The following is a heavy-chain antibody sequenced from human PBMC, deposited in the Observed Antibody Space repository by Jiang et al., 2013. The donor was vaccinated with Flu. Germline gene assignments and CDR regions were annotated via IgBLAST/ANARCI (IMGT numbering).Heavy chain of an antibody. CDR3: ARVSRVTMTAPQY. J-gene: IGHJ4*02. V-gene: IGHV1-18*04. D-gene: IGHD3-3*01. Sequence: GYTFTTYGITWVRQAPGQGLEWMGWISAHNGNTNYAQKLQDRVTMTAGTSTSTAYMEMRSLRSDDAAVYYCARVSRVTMTAPQYWGQGTPVTVSS. CDR1: GYTFTTYG. CDR2: ISAHNGNT.